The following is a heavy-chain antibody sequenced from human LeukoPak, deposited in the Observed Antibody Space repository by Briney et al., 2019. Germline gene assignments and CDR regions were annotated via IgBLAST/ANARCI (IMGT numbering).Heavy chain of an antibody. Sequence: PGGSLRLSCAASGFTFSNFWMSWVRQAPGKGLEWVANIKQDGSEKFYVDSVKGRFTISRDNAKNSLYVQMNNLRAEDTAVYYCARLRGLYSDTNRYQTALDCWGQGTLVTVSS. V-gene: IGHV3-7*01. CDR2: IKQDGSEK. CDR3: ARLRGLYSDTNRYQTALDC. D-gene: IGHD1-26*01. J-gene: IGHJ4*02. CDR1: GFTFSNFW.